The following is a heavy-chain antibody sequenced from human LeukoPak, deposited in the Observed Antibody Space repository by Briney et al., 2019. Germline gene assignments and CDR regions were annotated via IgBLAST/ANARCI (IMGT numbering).Heavy chain of an antibody. CDR1: GGSTITHY. CDR2: IYYSGST. V-gene: IGHV4-59*11. J-gene: IGHJ3*02. CDR3: ARVGFTRGHYNPRDAFDI. Sequence: PSETLSLTCTVSGGSTITHYWSWIRQTPGKGLEWIGYIYYSGSTNYNPSLKSGVTMSIDTSKNQFSLRLISVTAADTAVYFCARVGFTRGHYNPRDAFDIWGQGILVTVSS. D-gene: IGHD3-22*01.